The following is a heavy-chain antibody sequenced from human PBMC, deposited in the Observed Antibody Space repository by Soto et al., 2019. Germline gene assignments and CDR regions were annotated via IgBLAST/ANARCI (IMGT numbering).Heavy chain of an antibody. Sequence: SETLSLTCNSSGGPLSSFYYSWIRQAPGKGLEWIGYIYYTGSTNYNPSLKSRVTMSADTSKNQFSLKLTSVTAADTAVYFCAVTRGGAHPHDIWGQRTMVTVSS. CDR2: IYYTGST. D-gene: IGHD2-21*02. CDR1: GGPLSSFY. J-gene: IGHJ3*02. CDR3: AVTRGGAHPHDI. V-gene: IGHV4-59*01.